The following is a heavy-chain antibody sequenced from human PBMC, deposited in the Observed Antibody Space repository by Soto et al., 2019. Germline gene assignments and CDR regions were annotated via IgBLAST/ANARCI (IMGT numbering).Heavy chain of an antibody. J-gene: IGHJ3*02. D-gene: IGHD2-8*01. CDR3: AKGWCEIPAEAFDI. V-gene: IGHV3-23*01. CDR2: ISGSGVST. CDR1: GFTFSSYS. Sequence: PGGSLRLSCAASGFTFSSYSISWVRQAPWTGLEWVSAISGSGVSTYYADSVKGRFTISTDNSKNTLYLQMNSLRAEETAVYYCAKGWCEIPAEAFDIWGQGTMVTVSS.